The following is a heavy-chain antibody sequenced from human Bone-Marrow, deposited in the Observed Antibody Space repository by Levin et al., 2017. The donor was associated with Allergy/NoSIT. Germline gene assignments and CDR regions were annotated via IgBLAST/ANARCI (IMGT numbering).Heavy chain of an antibody. CDR2: IYYSGTT. CDR3: ARPTHGSGSYWGSYEI. J-gene: IGHJ3*02. D-gene: IGHD3-10*01. Sequence: PSETLSLTCTVSGSSISSTTYYWAWIRQSPGKGLEWIGSIYYSGTTYYNPSLKSRVTLSLDTSKNQFSLKLSSVTAADTAVYYCARPTHGSGSYWGSYEIWGQGTKVGVSS. CDR1: GSSISSTTYY. V-gene: IGHV4-39*01.